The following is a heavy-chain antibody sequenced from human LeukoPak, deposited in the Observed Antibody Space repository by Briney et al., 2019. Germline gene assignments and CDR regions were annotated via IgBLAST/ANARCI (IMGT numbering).Heavy chain of an antibody. CDR1: GYSITSGYY. V-gene: IGHV4-38-2*01. J-gene: IGHJ4*02. D-gene: IGHD7-27*01. Sequence: SETLSPTCGVSGYSITSGYYWVWIRQPPGKGLEWIGSIYHSGSTYYNPSLKSRVTISVDTSKNQFYLKVNSVTAADTAVYYCVRHGEFWGQGTLVTVSS. CDR3: VRHGEF. CDR2: IYHSGST.